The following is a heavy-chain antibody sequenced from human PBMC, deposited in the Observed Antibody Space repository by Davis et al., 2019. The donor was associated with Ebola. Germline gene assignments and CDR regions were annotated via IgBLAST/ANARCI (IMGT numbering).Heavy chain of an antibody. CDR3: ARDVGAAAGGDGDDY. Sequence: AASVKVSCKASGGTFSSYAISWVRQAPGQGLEWMGGIIPIFGTANYAQKFQGRVTITADESTSTAYMELSSLRSEDTAVYYCARDVGAAAGGDGDDYWGQGTLVTVSS. D-gene: IGHD6-13*01. CDR1: GGTFSSYA. CDR2: IIPIFGTA. V-gene: IGHV1-69*13. J-gene: IGHJ4*02.